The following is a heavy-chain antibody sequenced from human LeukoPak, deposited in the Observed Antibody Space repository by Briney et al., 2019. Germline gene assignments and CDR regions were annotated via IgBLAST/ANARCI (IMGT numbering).Heavy chain of an antibody. D-gene: IGHD6-13*01. J-gene: IGHJ4*02. CDR1: GFPFSSYW. Sequence: GGSLRLSCAASGFPFSSYWMHWVRQAPGKGLVWVSRINSDGSSTSYADSVKGRFTISRDNAKNTLYLQMNSLRAEDTAVYYCARATKAAGPFDYWGQGTLVTVSS. CDR2: INSDGSST. V-gene: IGHV3-74*01. CDR3: ARATKAAGPFDY.